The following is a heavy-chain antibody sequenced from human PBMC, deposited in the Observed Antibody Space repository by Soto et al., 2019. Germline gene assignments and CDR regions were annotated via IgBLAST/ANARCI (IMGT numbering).Heavy chain of an antibody. CDR2: ISYDGSNQ. V-gene: IGHV3-30-3*01. CDR3: ARDVCSCGEFDC. D-gene: IGHD3-10*01. CDR1: GFTFTTYT. J-gene: IGHJ4*02. Sequence: GGSLRLSCAASGFTFTTYTMHWVRQAPGKGLEWVAVISYDGSNQYYADSVKGRFTISRDNSKNTLYLQVNTLRAEDTAVYYCARDVCSCGEFDCWGQGTLVTVSS.